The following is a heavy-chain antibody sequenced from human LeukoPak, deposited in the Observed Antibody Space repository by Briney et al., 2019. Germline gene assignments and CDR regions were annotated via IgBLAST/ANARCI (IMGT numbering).Heavy chain of an antibody. J-gene: IGHJ3*02. V-gene: IGHV4-59*08. D-gene: IGHD1-1*01. CDR2: VYYSGGT. CDR1: GGSLNSYY. Sequence: PSETLSLTCTVSGGSLNSYYWSWFRQPPGKGLEWIGYVYYSGGTNYNPSLKSRVTISVDTSKSQFSLRLSSVTAADTAVYYCARHRNGAFDIWGQGTMVTASP. CDR3: ARHRNGAFDI.